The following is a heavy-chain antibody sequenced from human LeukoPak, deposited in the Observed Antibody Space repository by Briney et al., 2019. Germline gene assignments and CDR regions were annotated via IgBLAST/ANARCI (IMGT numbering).Heavy chain of an antibody. V-gene: IGHV3-21*01. CDR1: GFTFSNYA. Sequence: GASLRLSCAASGFTFSNYAMNWVRQAPGKGLEWVSSISSSSSYIYYADSVKGRFTISRDNAKNSLYLQMNSLRAEDTAVYYCARDDPYYDILTGYVYWGQGTLVTVSS. CDR2: ISSSSSYI. J-gene: IGHJ4*02. D-gene: IGHD3-9*01. CDR3: ARDDPYYDILTGYVY.